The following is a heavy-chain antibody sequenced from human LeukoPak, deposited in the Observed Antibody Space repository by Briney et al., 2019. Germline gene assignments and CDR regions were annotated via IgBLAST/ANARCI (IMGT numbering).Heavy chain of an antibody. CDR2: IYYSGST. D-gene: IGHD3-10*01. Sequence: PSETLSLTCTVSGGSISSYYWSWIRQPPGKGLEWIGYIYYSGSTNYNPSLKSRVTISVDTSKNQFSLKLSSVTAADTAVYYCARDYGSGSYSYWGQGTLVTVSS. CDR1: GGSISSYY. CDR3: ARDYGSGSYSY. V-gene: IGHV4-59*12. J-gene: IGHJ4*02.